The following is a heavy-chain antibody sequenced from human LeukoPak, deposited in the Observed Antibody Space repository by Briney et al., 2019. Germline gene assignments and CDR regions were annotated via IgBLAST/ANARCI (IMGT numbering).Heavy chain of an antibody. CDR3: TKGHHSSGYYDY. Sequence: GGSLRLSCAASGFTFSSYSMNWVRQAPGKGLEWVSSISSSSSYIYYADSVKGRFTISRDNAKNSLYLQMNSLRTEDTALYHCTKGHHSSGYYDYWGPGTLVTVSS. V-gene: IGHV3-21*04. J-gene: IGHJ4*02. CDR2: ISSSSSYI. CDR1: GFTFSSYS. D-gene: IGHD3-22*01.